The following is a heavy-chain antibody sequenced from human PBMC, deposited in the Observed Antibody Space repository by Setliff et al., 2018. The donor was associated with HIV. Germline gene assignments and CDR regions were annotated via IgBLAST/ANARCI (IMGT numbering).Heavy chain of an antibody. D-gene: IGHD4-17*01. J-gene: IGHJ4*02. Sequence: SETLSLTCTVSGGSISSHFWSWIRQPPEKGLEWIGSIYYSGSTNYNPSLKSRVTISVDTSKNQFSLKLSSVTAADTAVYYCARSPYGDWLYYFDYWGQGTLVTVSS. CDR3: ARSPYGDWLYYFDY. V-gene: IGHV4-59*11. CDR2: IYYSGST. CDR1: GGSISSHF.